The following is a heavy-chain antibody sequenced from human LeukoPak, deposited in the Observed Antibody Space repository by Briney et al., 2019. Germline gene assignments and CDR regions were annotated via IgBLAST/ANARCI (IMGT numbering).Heavy chain of an antibody. CDR3: ARGNCSGGSCFFYFDY. CDR1: GGSISRYY. V-gene: IGHV4-59*01. D-gene: IGHD2-15*01. J-gene: IGHJ4*02. CDR2: IYNSGST. Sequence: SETLSLTCSVSGGSISRYYWSWIRQPPGKGLEWIGYIYNSGSTNYNPSLKSRVTISVDTSKNQFSLKMTSVTAADTAVYYCARGNCSGGSCFFYFDYWGQGTLVTVSS.